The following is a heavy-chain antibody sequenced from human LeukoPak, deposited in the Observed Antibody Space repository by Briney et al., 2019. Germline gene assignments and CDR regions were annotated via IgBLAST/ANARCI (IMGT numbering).Heavy chain of an antibody. CDR3: VRDPDYYDSSGYYGGFDF. V-gene: IGHV3-30*03. D-gene: IGHD3-22*01. Sequence: GGSLRLSCAASGFTFSSYGMHWVRQAPGKGLEWVAVISYDGSNKYYADSVKGRFTISRDNSKNTLYLQMNSLRAEDTAVYYCVRDPDYYDSSGYYGGFDFWGQGTLVTVSS. CDR1: GFTFSSYG. J-gene: IGHJ4*02. CDR2: ISYDGSNK.